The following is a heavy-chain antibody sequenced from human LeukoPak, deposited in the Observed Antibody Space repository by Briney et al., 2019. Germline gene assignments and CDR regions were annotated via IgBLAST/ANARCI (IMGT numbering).Heavy chain of an antibody. Sequence: GESLKISCKGSGYSFTSYWIGWVRQMPGKGLEWMGIIYPGDSDTRYSPSFQGQVTISADKSISTAYLQWSSLKASDTAMYYCARHVRGTMVRGVITDLMSSWFDPWGQGTLVTVSS. J-gene: IGHJ5*02. CDR2: IYPGDSDT. CDR3: ARHVRGTMVRGVITDLMSSWFDP. CDR1: GYSFTSYW. D-gene: IGHD3-10*01. V-gene: IGHV5-51*01.